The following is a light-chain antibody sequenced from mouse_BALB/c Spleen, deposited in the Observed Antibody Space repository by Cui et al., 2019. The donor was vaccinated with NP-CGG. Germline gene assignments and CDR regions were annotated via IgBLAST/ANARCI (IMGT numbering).Light chain of an antibody. Sequence: QAVVTQEPALTISPGETVIFTCRSSTGAVTTSNYANWVQEKPDHLFTGLIGGTNNRPPGVPARFSGSLIGDKAALTITGAQTEDEAIYFCALWYSNHWVFGGGTKLTVL. CDR3: ALWYSNHWV. CDR2: GTN. J-gene: IGLJ1*01. V-gene: IGLV1*01. CDR1: TGAVTTSNY.